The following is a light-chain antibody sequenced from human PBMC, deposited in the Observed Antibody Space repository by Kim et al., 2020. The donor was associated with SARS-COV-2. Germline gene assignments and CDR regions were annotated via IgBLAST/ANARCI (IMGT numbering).Light chain of an antibody. CDR1: SLRSYY. V-gene: IGLV3-19*01. J-gene: IGLJ1*01. CDR3: NSRDSSGNHV. Sequence: VALGQTVRITCQGDSLRSYYASWYQQRPGQAPVLVIYGENNRPSGIPDRFSGSSSGDTASLTITGAQAEDEADYYCNSRDSSGNHVFGTGTKVTVL. CDR2: GEN.